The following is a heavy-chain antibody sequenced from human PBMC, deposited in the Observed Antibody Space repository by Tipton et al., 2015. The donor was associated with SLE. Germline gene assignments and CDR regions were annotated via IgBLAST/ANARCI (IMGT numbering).Heavy chain of an antibody. CDR1: GFTFSSYA. D-gene: IGHD4-23*01. J-gene: IGHJ4*02. Sequence: LRLSCSASGFTFSSYAMHWVRQAPGKGLEWIGEINHSGSTNYNPSLKSRVTISVDTSKNQFSLKLSSVTAADTAVYYCARGVVTDKGDYWGQGTLVTVSS. CDR3: ARGVVTDKGDY. V-gene: IGHV4-34*01. CDR2: INHSGST.